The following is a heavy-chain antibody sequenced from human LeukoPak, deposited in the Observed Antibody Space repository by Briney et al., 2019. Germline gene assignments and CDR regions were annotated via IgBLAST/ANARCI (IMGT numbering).Heavy chain of an antibody. Sequence: SETLSLTCTVSGGSISSSSYYWGWIRQPPGKGLEWIGSIYYSGSTYYNPSLKSRVTISVDTSKNQFSLKLSSVTAADTAVYYCARLGFIAAAEDYRGQGTLVTVSS. V-gene: IGHV4-39*01. CDR3: ARLGFIAAAEDY. D-gene: IGHD6-13*01. J-gene: IGHJ4*02. CDR1: GGSISSSSYY. CDR2: IYYSGST.